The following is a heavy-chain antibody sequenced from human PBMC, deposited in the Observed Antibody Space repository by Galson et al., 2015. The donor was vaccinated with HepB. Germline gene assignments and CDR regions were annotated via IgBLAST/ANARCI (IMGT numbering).Heavy chain of an antibody. CDR3: AKDASNYYIHY. Sequence: SLILSCAASGFTFSNYGMHWVRQAPGKGLEWVAFIGYDGSKKYYADSVKGRFTISRDNSKNTLYLQMNSLRAEDTAVYYCAKDASNYYIHYWAQGTLVTISS. CDR1: GFTFSNYG. D-gene: IGHD4-11*01. J-gene: IGHJ4*02. CDR2: IGYDGSKK. V-gene: IGHV3-30*02.